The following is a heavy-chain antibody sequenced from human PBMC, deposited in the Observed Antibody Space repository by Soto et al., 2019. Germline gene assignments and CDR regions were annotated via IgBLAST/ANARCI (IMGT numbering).Heavy chain of an antibody. J-gene: IGHJ3*02. CDR3: ARESVPMIVVVRPKNAFDI. CDR1: GFTFSSDW. D-gene: IGHD3-22*01. V-gene: IGHV3-7*01. Sequence: GGSLRLSCAASGFTFSSDWMSWVRQAPGKVLEWVANIKQDGSGKYYVDSVKGRFTISRDNAKNSLYLQMNSLRAEDTAVYYCARESVPMIVVVRPKNAFDIWGQGTMVNVSS. CDR2: IKQDGSGK.